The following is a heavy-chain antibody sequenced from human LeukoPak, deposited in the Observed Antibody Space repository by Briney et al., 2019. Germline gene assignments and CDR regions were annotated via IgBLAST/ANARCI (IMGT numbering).Heavy chain of an antibody. J-gene: IGHJ6*03. V-gene: IGHV3-30*03. CDR3: ARDPYSGSYGDYYYYYMDV. Sequence: GGSLRLACAASGFKFSNYAMHWVRQAPGKGLEWVAVISYDGNLKHYGDSVQGRFTISRDNPKNTLYLQMNSLRAEDTAVYYCARDPYSGSYGDYYYYYMDVWGKGTTVTISS. D-gene: IGHD1-26*01. CDR1: GFKFSNYA. CDR2: ISYDGNLK.